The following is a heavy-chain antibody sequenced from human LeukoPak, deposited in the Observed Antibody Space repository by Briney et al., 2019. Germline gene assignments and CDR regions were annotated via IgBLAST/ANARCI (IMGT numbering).Heavy chain of an antibody. CDR2: IIPIFGTA. V-gene: IGHV1-69*06. D-gene: IGHD2-21*01. Sequence: GASVKVSCKASGGTFSSYAISWVRQAPGQGLEWMGGIIPIFGTANYTQKFQGRVTITADKSTSTAYMELSSLRSEDTAVYYCARIADYYYYMDVWGKGTTVTVSS. J-gene: IGHJ6*03. CDR1: GGTFSSYA. CDR3: ARIADYYYYMDV.